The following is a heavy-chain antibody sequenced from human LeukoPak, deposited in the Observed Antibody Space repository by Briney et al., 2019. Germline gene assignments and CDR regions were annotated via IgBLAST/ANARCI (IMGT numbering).Heavy chain of an antibody. J-gene: IGHJ4*02. CDR3: ARDTFQPGLIDY. CDR1: GFTFRNYW. D-gene: IGHD2-2*01. CDR2: TKPDGSAE. Sequence: GGSLRLSCAASGFTFRNYWMGWVRQAPGKGLEWVANTKPDGSAEYYADSVRGRFTTSRDNANNLLYLQMNRLRAEDTAVYYCARDTFQPGLIDYWGQGTLVTVSS. V-gene: IGHV3-7*01.